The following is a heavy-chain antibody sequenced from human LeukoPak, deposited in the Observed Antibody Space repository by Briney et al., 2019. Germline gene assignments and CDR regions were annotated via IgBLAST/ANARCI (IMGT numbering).Heavy chain of an antibody. D-gene: IGHD3-16*01. J-gene: IGHJ4*02. Sequence: ASVKVPCKASGYTFSSYYMHWVRQAPGQGLEWMGIINPSRGSTSYAPKFQGRVTMTRDTSSSTVHMELRGLRSDDTAVYYCARDATRGIGGSYDFDFWGQGTLVTVSS. CDR1: GYTFSSYY. CDR3: ARDATRGIGGSYDFDF. V-gene: IGHV1-46*01. CDR2: INPSRGST.